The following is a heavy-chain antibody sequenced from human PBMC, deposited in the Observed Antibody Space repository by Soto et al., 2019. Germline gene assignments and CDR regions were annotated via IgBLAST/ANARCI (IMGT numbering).Heavy chain of an antibody. CDR2: IYPGDSDT. CDR3: ARPPYSASYYYFDQ. V-gene: IGHV5-51*01. J-gene: IGHJ4*02. D-gene: IGHD1-26*01. Sequence: PGESLKISCKASGYSFTSYCIGLVLQMPGKGLEWMGIIYPGDSDTIYSPSFQGQVTISADKSISTAYLQWNSLKASDTAMYYCARPPYSASYYYFDQWGQGTPVTVSS. CDR1: GYSFTSYC.